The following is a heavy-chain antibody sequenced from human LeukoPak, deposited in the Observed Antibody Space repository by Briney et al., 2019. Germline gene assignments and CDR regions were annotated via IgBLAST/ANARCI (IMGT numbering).Heavy chain of an antibody. CDR2: INHSGST. CDR3: ARVLKGRAPFDY. V-gene: IGHV4-34*01. Sequence: SETLSLTCAVYGGPFSGYYWSWIRQPPGKGLEWIGEINHSGSTNYNPSLKSRVTISVDTSKNQFSLKLSSVTAADTAVYYCARVLKGRAPFDYWGQGTLVTVSS. J-gene: IGHJ4*02. CDR1: GGPFSGYY.